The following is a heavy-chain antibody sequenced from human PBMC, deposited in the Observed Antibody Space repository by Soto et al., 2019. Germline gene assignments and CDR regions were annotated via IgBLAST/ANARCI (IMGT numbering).Heavy chain of an antibody. Sequence: EVLLVEPGGGLVQPGGSLRLSCAASGFSFSNVWRTWVRQAPGKGLECLACINPDGSEKYYVDSVKGRFTVSRDNARNSLYVQMNSLRAHDTAVYCCTRDLNCEAHWGQGSLVTVSS. CDR2: INPDGSEK. CDR3: TRDLNCEAH. V-gene: IGHV3-7*01. J-gene: IGHJ4*02. D-gene: IGHD1-20*01. CDR1: GFSFSNVW.